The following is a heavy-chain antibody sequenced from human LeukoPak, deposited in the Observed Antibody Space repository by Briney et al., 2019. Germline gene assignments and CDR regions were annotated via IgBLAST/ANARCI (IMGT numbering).Heavy chain of an antibody. V-gene: IGHV1-2*02. D-gene: IGHD5-18*01. CDR3: ARDVYTYVPYYFDY. CDR1: GYTFTGYY. CDR2: INPNSGGT. J-gene: IGHJ4*02. Sequence: ASVKVSCKASGYTFTGYYMHWVRQAPGQGREWMGWINPNSGGTNYAQKFQGRVTMTRDTSISTAYMELSRLRSDDTAVYYCARDVYTYVPYYFDYWGQGTLVTVSS.